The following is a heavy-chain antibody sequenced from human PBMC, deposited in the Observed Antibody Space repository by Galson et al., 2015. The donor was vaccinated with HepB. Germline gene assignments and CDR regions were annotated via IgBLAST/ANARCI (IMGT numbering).Heavy chain of an antibody. J-gene: IGHJ6*02. CDR3: AREENTQHSSSWSPPYYYYGMDV. CDR2: ISSSSSTI. D-gene: IGHD6-13*01. Sequence: SLRLSCAASGFTFSSYSMNWVRQAPGKGLEWVSYISSSSSTIYYADSVKGRFTISRDNAKNSLYLQMNSLRDEDTAVYYCAREENTQHSSSWSPPYYYYGMDVWGQGTTVTVSS. V-gene: IGHV3-48*02. CDR1: GFTFSSYS.